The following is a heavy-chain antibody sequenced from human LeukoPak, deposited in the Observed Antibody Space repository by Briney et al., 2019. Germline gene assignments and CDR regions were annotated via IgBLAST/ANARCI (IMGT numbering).Heavy chain of an antibody. CDR3: AKGTSSGWYYFDY. Sequence: PSETLSLTCTVSGYSISSGYYWGWIRQPPGKGLEWIGSGRTFYNPSLKSRVTISVDTSKNQFSLKLDSVTAADTAVCYCAKGTSSGWYYFDYWGQGTLVTVSS. J-gene: IGHJ4*02. D-gene: IGHD6-19*01. CDR1: GYSISSGYY. V-gene: IGHV4-38-2*02. CDR2: GRT.